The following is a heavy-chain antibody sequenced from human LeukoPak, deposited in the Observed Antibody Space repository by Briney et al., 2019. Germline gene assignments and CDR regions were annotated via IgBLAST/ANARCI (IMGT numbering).Heavy chain of an antibody. CDR2: TYYRSKWYN. Sequence: SQTLSLTCAISGDSVSSNSAAWNWIRQSPSRGLEWLGRTYYRSKWYNDYAVSVKSRITINPDTSKDQFSLQLNSVTPEDTTVYYCARGAWLADAFDIWGQGTMVTVSS. V-gene: IGHV6-1*01. CDR1: GDSVSSNSAA. J-gene: IGHJ3*02. D-gene: IGHD6-19*01. CDR3: ARGAWLADAFDI.